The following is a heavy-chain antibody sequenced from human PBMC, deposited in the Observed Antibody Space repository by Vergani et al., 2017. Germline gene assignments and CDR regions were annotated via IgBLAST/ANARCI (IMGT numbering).Heavy chain of an antibody. CDR2: MYHSGST. CDR1: GGSMSGYY. CDR3: GRVADFYGLGSRLLDL. V-gene: IGHV4-59*01. Sequence: QVRLLESGPGLVKPSETLSLTCSVSGGSMSGYYWSWIRQPPGKELEWIGYMYHSGSTNYNPSLETRVTISGDTSKNQFSLKLNSVTAADTAVYYCGRVADFYGLGSRLLDLWGQGILVTGSS. J-gene: IGHJ5*02. D-gene: IGHD3-10*01.